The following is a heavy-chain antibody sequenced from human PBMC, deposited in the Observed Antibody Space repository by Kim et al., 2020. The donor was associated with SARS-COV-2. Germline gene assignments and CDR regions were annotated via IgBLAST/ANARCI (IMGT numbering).Heavy chain of an antibody. Sequence: ASVKVSCKASGYTFTSYGISWVRQAPGQGLEWMGWISAYNGNTNYAQKLQGRVTMTTDTSTSTAYMELRSLRSDDTAVYYCARDRADPDESVVFWYPYYYYGMDVWGQGTTVTVSS. D-gene: IGHD3-3*01. J-gene: IGHJ6*02. CDR3: ARDRADPDESVVFWYPYYYYGMDV. CDR2: ISAYNGNT. CDR1: GYTFTSYG. V-gene: IGHV1-18*01.